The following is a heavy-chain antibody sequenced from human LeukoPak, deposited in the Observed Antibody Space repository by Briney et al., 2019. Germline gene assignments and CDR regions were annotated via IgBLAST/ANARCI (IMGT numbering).Heavy chain of an antibody. D-gene: IGHD3-3*01. CDR3: ARDINFWSGFDY. V-gene: IGHV3-23*01. J-gene: IGHJ4*02. CDR1: GFTFSSYA. CDR2: ISGSGGST. Sequence: GGSLRLSCAASGFTFSSYAMSWVRQAPGKGLEWVSAISGSGGSTYYAVSVKGRFTISRDNPKNTLYLQMNTLRPEDTAVYYCARDINFWSGFDYWGQGTLVTVSS.